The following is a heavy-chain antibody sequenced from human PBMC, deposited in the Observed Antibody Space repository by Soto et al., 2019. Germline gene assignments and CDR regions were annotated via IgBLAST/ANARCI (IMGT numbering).Heavy chain of an antibody. CDR2: VYYTGTT. CDR3: ARLGGYYHSLDT. Sequence: NPSETLSLTCTVSGGSISSYYWSWIRQPPGKGLEWIGYVYYTGTTSYNPSLKSRVTISIDGSKNQISLKLSSVTAGDTAFYYCARLGGYYHSLDTWGQGTLVTVSS. J-gene: IGHJ5*02. V-gene: IGHV4-59*08. CDR1: GGSISSYY. D-gene: IGHD3-22*01.